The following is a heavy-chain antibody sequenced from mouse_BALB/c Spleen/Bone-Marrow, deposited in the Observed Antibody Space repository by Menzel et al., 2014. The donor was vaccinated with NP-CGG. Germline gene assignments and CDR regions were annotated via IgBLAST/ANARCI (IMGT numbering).Heavy chain of an antibody. CDR2: IYPSDSYT. Sequence: QVQLKESGAELVRPGASVKLSCKASGYTFTSYWINWVKQRPGQGLEWIGNIYPSDSYTNYNQKFKDKATLTVDKSSSTAYMQLSSPTSEDSAVYHCTRGYYGSSYDYWGQGTTLTVSS. CDR3: TRGYYGSSYDY. D-gene: IGHD1-1*01. J-gene: IGHJ2*01. V-gene: IGHV1-69*02. CDR1: GYTFTSYW.